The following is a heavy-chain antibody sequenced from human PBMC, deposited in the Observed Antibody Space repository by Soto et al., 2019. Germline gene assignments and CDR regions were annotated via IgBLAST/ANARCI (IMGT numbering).Heavy chain of an antibody. CDR3: ARGSIWFGEFYYYYYGMDV. V-gene: IGHV1-3*01. D-gene: IGHD3-10*01. CDR2: INAGNGNT. J-gene: IGHJ6*02. CDR1: GYTFTSYA. Sequence: GASVKVSCKASGYTFTSYAMHWVRQAPGQRLEWMGWINAGNGNTKYSQKFQGRVTITRDTSASTAYMELSSLRSEDTAVYYCARGSIWFGEFYYYYYGMDVWGQGTTVTVSS.